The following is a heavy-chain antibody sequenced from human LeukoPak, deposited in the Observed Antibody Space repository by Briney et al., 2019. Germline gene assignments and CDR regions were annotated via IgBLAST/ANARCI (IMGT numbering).Heavy chain of an antibody. J-gene: IGHJ4*02. CDR3: AKALSGTLAGNFDY. CDR1: GFTFSNYD. D-gene: IGHD1-1*01. Sequence: TGGPLRLSCAASGFTFSNYDMSWARQAPGKGLEWVSTIISSGGRTLSADSVKGRFTISRDNSKNTLYLQMNSLRAEYTAVYYCAKALSGTLAGNFDYWGQGTLVTVSS. V-gene: IGHV3-23*01. CDR2: IISSGGRT.